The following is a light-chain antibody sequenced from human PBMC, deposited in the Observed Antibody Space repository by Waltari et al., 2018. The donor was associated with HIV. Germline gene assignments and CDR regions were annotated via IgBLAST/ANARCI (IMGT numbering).Light chain of an antibody. Sequence: VLTQSPVTLSLSPGEGANLSCSASQNIRNYLGWYQQRSGQPPRLLIYDASTRATGIPARFTGSGSGTDFTLTIDSLEPEDFAMYYCQQRSNWPGTFGPGTRVDVK. J-gene: IGKJ1*01. CDR3: QQRSNWPGT. CDR1: QNIRNY. CDR2: DAS. V-gene: IGKV3-11*01.